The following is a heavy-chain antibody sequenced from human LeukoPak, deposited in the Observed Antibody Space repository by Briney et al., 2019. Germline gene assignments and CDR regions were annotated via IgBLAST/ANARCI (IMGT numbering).Heavy chain of an antibody. J-gene: IGHJ4*02. V-gene: IGHV3-7*01. D-gene: IGHD6-6*01. Sequence: PGGSLRLSCAASGFTFSSYWMSWVRQAPGKGLEWVANIKQDGSEKYYVDSVKGRFTISRDNSKSTLYLQMNSLRAEDTAVYYCARSKSSSSPNFDYWGQGTLVTVSS. CDR3: ARSKSSSSPNFDY. CDR1: GFTFSSYW. CDR2: IKQDGSEK.